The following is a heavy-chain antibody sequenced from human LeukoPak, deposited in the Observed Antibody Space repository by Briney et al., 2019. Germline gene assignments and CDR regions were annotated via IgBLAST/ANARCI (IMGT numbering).Heavy chain of an antibody. CDR1: GFTFSSYG. Sequence: GGSLRLSCAASGFTFSSYGMHWVRQAPGEGLEWVAVIWYDGSNKYYADSVKGRFTISRDNSKNTLYLQMNSLRAEDTAVYYCARDPCGGDCYAFDIWGQGTMVTVSS. V-gene: IGHV3-33*01. CDR3: ARDPCGGDCYAFDI. J-gene: IGHJ3*02. CDR2: IWYDGSNK. D-gene: IGHD2-21*02.